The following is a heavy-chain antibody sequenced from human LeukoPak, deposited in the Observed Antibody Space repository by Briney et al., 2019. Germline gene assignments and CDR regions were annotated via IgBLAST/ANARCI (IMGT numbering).Heavy chain of an antibody. D-gene: IGHD2-2*02. Sequence: ASVKVSCKACGYTFTSYGISWVRQAPGQGLEWMGWTSAYNGNTNYAQKLQGRVTMTTDTSTSTAYMELRSLRSDDTAVYYCARIHCSSTSCYTTYGMDVWGQGTTVTVSS. CDR3: ARIHCSSTSCYTTYGMDV. V-gene: IGHV1-18*01. CDR1: GYTFTSYG. J-gene: IGHJ6*02. CDR2: TSAYNGNT.